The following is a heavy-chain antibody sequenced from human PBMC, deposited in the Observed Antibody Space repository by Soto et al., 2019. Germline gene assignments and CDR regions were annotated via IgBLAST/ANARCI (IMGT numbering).Heavy chain of an antibody. Sequence: SETLSLTCTVSGGSISSYYWSWIRQPPGKGLEWIGYIYYSGSTNYNPSLKSRVTISVDTSKNQFSLKLSSVTAADTAVYYCARPTYNSGSPFDYWGQGTLVTV. CDR2: IYYSGST. CDR3: ARPTYNSGSPFDY. D-gene: IGHD1-20*01. V-gene: IGHV4-59*01. J-gene: IGHJ4*02. CDR1: GGSISSYY.